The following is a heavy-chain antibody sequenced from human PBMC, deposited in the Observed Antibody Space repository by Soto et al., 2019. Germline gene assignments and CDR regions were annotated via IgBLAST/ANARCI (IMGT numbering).Heavy chain of an antibody. J-gene: IGHJ4*02. CDR2: IIPIFGTA. CDR1: GGTFSSYA. D-gene: IGHD6-13*01. CDR3: ARDDGQQLARFSAFDY. Sequence: SVKVSCKASGGTFSSYAISWVRQAPGQGIEWMGGIIPIFGTANYAQKFQGRVTITADESTSTAYMELSSLRSEDTAVYYCARDDGQQLARFSAFDYWGQGTLVTVSS. V-gene: IGHV1-69*13.